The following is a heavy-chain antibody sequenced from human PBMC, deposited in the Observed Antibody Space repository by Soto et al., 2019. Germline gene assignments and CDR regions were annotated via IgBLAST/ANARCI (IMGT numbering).Heavy chain of an antibody. J-gene: IGHJ4*02. D-gene: IGHD2-2*01. CDR3: SRGSGLPAALDY. Sequence: EVQLVESGGGLVQPGRSLRLSCAASGFTFDDYAMHWVRQAPGKGLEWVSGISWNSGSIDYADSVKGRFTISRDNAKNCLYLQMNPLRAEDTALYYCSRGSGLPAALDYWGQGTLVTVSS. CDR1: GFTFDDYA. CDR2: ISWNSGSI. V-gene: IGHV3-9*01.